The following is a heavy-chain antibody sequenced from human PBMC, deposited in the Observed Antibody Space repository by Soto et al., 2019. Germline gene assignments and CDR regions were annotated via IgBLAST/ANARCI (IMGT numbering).Heavy chain of an antibody. J-gene: IGHJ6*02. CDR3: ARFSGGSYNTYSFYYGMDV. CDR1: GYTFTSYG. D-gene: IGHD2-15*01. CDR2: ISAYNGNT. V-gene: IGHV1-18*01. Sequence: ASVKVSCKASGYTFTSYGISWVRQAPGQGLDWMGRISAYNGNTKYAQDLQGRVTMTTDTSTSTAYMELRSLRCDDTAVYYCARFSGGSYNTYSFYYGMDVWGQGTTVTVSS.